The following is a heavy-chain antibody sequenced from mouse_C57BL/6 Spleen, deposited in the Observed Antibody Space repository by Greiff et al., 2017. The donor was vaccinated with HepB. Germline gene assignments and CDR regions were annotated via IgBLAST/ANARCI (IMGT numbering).Heavy chain of an antibody. D-gene: IGHD2-3*01. CDR3: ARGRVDGYYPNFDY. CDR2: ISSGSSTI. CDR1: GFTFSDYG. V-gene: IGHV5-17*01. Sequence: EVMLVESGGGLVKPGGSLKPSCAASGFTFSDYGMHWVRQAPEKGLEWVAYISSGSSTIYYADTVKGRFTISRDNAKNTLFLQMTSLRSEDTAMYYCARGRVDGYYPNFDYWGQGTTLTVSS. J-gene: IGHJ2*01.